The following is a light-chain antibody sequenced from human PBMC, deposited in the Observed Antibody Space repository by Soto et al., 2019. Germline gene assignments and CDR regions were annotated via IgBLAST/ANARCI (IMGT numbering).Light chain of an antibody. Sequence: DIQMTQSPSTLSASVGDRVTITCRASQSVSRWLAWYQQKPGKAPNLLIYDASNLQSGGPSRFSVSGSVTEFTLTISSLQPDDFATSYYQHYNTYPTWTFGQGTKVEVK. CDR3: QHYNTYPTWT. CDR2: DAS. J-gene: IGKJ1*01. V-gene: IGKV1-5*01. CDR1: QSVSRW.